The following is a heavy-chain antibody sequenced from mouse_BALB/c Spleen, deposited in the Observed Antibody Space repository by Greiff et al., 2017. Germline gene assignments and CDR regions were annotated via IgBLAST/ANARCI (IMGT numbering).Heavy chain of an antibody. J-gene: IGHJ3*01. CDR3: ARTYYYGSSYGFAY. CDR2: IYPGSGST. Sequence: QVQLQQPGAELVKPGTSVKLSCKASGYNFTSYWINWVKLRPGQGLEWIGDIYPGSGSTNYNEKFKSKATLTVDTSSSTAYMQLSSLASEDSALYYCARTYYYGSSYGFAYWGQGTLVTVSA. D-gene: IGHD1-1*01. V-gene: IGHV1-55*01. CDR1: GYNFTSYW.